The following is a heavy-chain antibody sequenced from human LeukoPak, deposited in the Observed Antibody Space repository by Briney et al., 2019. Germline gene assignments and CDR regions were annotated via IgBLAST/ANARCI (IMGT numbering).Heavy chain of an antibody. CDR3: ARMYCSRGSCYPLFYYYALDV. V-gene: IGHV1-18*01. CDR1: GYTLTELS. J-gene: IGHJ6*02. D-gene: IGHD2-15*01. CDR2: ISSYNGKT. Sequence: GASVKVSCKVSGYTLTELSMHWVRQAPGQGLEWMGWISSYNGKTNYAQRLQGRVTMTTDTSTSTAYMELRSLRPDDTAVYYCARMYCSRGSCYPLFYYYALDVWGQGTTVTVSS.